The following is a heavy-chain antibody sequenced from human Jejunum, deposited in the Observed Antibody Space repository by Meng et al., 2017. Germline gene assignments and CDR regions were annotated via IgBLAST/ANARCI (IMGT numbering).Heavy chain of an antibody. Sequence: VLGVASGGRVVQPGKSLSLSCVASGFHFTNYGMNWVRQAPGKGLEWVAVIWHDGSKVFYADSVRGRFTISRDNSHNTVDLQMNSVRVDDTAVYFCLRGRDYWGQGTLVTVSS. CDR3: LRGRDY. D-gene: IGHD3-10*01. CDR2: IWHDGSKV. V-gene: IGHV3-33*01. J-gene: IGHJ4*02. CDR1: GFHFTNYG.